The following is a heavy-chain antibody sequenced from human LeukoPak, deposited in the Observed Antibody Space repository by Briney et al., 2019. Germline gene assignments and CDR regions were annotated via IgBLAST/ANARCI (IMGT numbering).Heavy chain of an antibody. J-gene: IGHJ4*02. V-gene: IGHV4-39*01. CDR3: ARQVRYYDILTGYLAGYFDY. Sequence: SETLSLTCSGSGGSISSGVYYWGWVRQPPEEGLEWIGSIHSSGSTFYNPSLKSRVAISRDTSKNQFSLKLSSVTAADTAVYYCARQVRYYDILTGYLAGYFDYWGQGTLVTVSS. CDR2: IHSSGST. D-gene: IGHD3-9*01. CDR1: GGSISSGVYY.